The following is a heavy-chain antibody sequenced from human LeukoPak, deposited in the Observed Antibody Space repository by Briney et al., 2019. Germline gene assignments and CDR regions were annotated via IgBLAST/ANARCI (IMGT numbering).Heavy chain of an antibody. J-gene: IGHJ4*02. D-gene: IGHD6-19*01. Sequence: GGSLRLSCAASGFTFSNYWMDWVRQSPGKGLEWVANIKEDGGDKYYVDSVKGRFTISRDNAKNSLYLQMNSLRAEDTAVYYCARNSGWFRFDYWGQGTLVTVSS. V-gene: IGHV3-7*03. CDR2: IKEDGGDK. CDR3: ARNSGWFRFDY. CDR1: GFTFSNYW.